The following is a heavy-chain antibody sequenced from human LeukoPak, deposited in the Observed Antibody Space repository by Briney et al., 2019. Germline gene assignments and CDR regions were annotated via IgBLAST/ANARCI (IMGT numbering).Heavy chain of an antibody. Sequence: GGSLRLSCAASGFSFSTYSMNWVRQAPGKGLEWVSSISSTSSYIYYADSVKGRFTISRDNAKNSLYLQMNSLRTEDTAVYYCIPGRGRYGGDYWGQGTLVTVSS. D-gene: IGHD6-19*01. CDR2: ISSTSSYI. CDR1: GFSFSTYS. CDR3: IPGRGRYGGDY. V-gene: IGHV3-21*01. J-gene: IGHJ4*02.